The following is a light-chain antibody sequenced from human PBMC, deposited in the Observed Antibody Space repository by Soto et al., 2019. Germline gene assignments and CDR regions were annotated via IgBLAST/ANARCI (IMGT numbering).Light chain of an antibody. CDR2: TNN. V-gene: IGLV1-47*02. J-gene: IGLJ2*01. CDR1: SSNIGSNY. Sequence: QSVLTQPPSASGTPGQRATISCSGSSSNIGSNYVYWYQHLPGTTPKLLIYTNNQRPSVVPDRFSGSKSGTSASLAISGLRSEDEADYYCAAWDDSLSGVVFGGGTKLTVL. CDR3: AAWDDSLSGVV.